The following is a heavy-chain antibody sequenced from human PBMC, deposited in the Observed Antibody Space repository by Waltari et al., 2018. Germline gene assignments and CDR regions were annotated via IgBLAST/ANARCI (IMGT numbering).Heavy chain of an antibody. Sequence: QVQLQQWGAGLLKPSETLSLTSAVYGETFSGYYWFWTRHSPGKGLEWIGEIHPSGNIPYNPSLKSRLSISGDSSKIQFSLKLNSMTAADTAVYYCSRGTDAYKSGNYWGQGTLVSVSS. CDR3: SRGTDAYKSGNY. J-gene: IGHJ4*02. V-gene: IGHV4-34*01. CDR1: GETFSGYY. CDR2: IHPSGNI. D-gene: IGHD3-10*01.